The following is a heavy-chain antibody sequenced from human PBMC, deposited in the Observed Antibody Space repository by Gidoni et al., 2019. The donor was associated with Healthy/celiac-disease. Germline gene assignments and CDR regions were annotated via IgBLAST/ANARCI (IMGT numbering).Heavy chain of an antibody. CDR1: GGSISSYY. CDR2: IYYSGST. J-gene: IGHJ3*02. D-gene: IGHD6-13*01. CDR3: ARAIAAAGFFDI. Sequence: QVQLQESGPGLVKPSETLSLTCTVAGGSISSYYWSWIRQPPGKGLEWIGYIYYSGSTNYNPSLKSRVTISVDTSKNQFSLKLSSVTAADTAVYYCARAIAAAGFFDIWGQGTMVTVSS. V-gene: IGHV4-59*01.